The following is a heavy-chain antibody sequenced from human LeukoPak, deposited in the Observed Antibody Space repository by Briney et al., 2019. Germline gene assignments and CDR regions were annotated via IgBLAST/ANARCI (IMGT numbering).Heavy chain of an antibody. CDR3: AKVLFVTQNYFDY. CDR1: GFTFSSYA. D-gene: IGHD2/OR15-2a*01. CDR2: ISGSGGST. V-gene: IGHV3-23*01. Sequence: PGGSLRLSCAAPGFTFSSYAMSWVRQAPGKGLEWVSAISGSGGSTYYADSVKGRFTISRDNSKNTLYLQMNSLRAEDTAVYYCAKVLFVTQNYFDYWGQGTLVTVSS. J-gene: IGHJ4*02.